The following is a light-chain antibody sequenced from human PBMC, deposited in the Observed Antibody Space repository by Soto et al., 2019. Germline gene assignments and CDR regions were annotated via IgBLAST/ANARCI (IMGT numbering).Light chain of an antibody. J-gene: IGKJ5*01. CDR2: AGT. CDR1: QGINSF. V-gene: IGKV1-9*01. CDR3: QQANSFPFT. Sequence: IKLSQSPSSLSASVGDRVIITCRASQGINSFLVWYQQKPGKAPNLLIYAGTSLQSGVPSRFSGSGSGTDFTLTISSLQPEDFATYYCQQANSFPFTFGQGTRLEI.